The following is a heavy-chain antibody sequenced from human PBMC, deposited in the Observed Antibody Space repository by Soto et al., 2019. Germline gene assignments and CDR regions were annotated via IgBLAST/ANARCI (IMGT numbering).Heavy chain of an antibody. D-gene: IGHD2-21*02. CDR1: GVSITAYS. Sequence: SETLSLTYTVSGVSITAYSWVLLRPPAGKGLEWIGRIFSSGSTNYNPSLKGRITMSLDTSKNQFSLKLNSATATDTAVYFCARDQGVVVTADNWFDLWGQGILVTVSS. V-gene: IGHV4-4*07. CDR2: IFSSGST. J-gene: IGHJ5*02. CDR3: ARDQGVVVTADNWFDL.